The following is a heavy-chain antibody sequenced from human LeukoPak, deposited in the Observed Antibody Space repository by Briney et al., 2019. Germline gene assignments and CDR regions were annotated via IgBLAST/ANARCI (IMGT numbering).Heavy chain of an antibody. V-gene: IGHV4-61*01. D-gene: IGHD6-13*01. CDR1: GYSISSGYY. J-gene: IGHJ3*02. Sequence: SETLSLTCTVSGYSISSGYYWGWIRQPPGKGLEWIGYIYYSGSTNYNPSLKSRVTISVDTSKNQFSLKLSSVTAADTAVYYCASARAAAGRPPAFDIWGQGTMVTVSS. CDR2: IYYSGST. CDR3: ASARAAAGRPPAFDI.